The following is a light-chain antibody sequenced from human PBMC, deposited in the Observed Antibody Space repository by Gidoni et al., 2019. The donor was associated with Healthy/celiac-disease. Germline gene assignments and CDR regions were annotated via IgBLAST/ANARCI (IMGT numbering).Light chain of an antibody. CDR1: SLRSYY. CDR2: GKN. V-gene: IGLV3-19*01. Sequence: SSELTQDPAVSVALGQTVRITCQGDSLRSYYDGRYQQKPGQAPVLFIYGKNNRPSGIPDRFSGSSSGNTASLTITGAQAEDEADYYGNSRDSSGNHLVFGGGTKLTVL. CDR3: NSRDSSGNHLV. J-gene: IGLJ2*01.